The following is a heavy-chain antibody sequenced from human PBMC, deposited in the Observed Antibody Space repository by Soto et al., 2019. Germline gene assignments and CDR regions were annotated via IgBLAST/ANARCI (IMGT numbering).Heavy chain of an antibody. D-gene: IGHD5-18*01. CDR2: IYYSGST. CDR3: ARVGAQLWPHHYGMDV. CDR1: GGSISSYY. J-gene: IGHJ6*02. Sequence: PSETLSLTCTVSGGSISSYYWSWIRQPPGKGLEWIGYIYYSGSTNYNPSLKSRVTISVDTSKNQFSLKLSSVTAADTAVYYCARVGAQLWPHHYGMDVWGQGTTVTVS. V-gene: IGHV4-59*01.